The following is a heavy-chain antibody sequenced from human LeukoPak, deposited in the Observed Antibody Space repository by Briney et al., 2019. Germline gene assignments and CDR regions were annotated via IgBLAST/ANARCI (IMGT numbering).Heavy chain of an antibody. CDR3: ARDRGTDGSDQLDP. J-gene: IGHJ5*02. V-gene: IGHV4-4*07. Sequence: SETLSLTCTVSGGSISSYCWIWIRQPAGKGLEWIGRICSSGNTIYNPSLKSRVTMSLDMSNNQVSLRLSSVTAADTAVYYCARDRGTDGSDQLDPWGQGTLVTVSS. CDR2: ICSSGNT. D-gene: IGHD3-10*01. CDR1: GGSISSYC.